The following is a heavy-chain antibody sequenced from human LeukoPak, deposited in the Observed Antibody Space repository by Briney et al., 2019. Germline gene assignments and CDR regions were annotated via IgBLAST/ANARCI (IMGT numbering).Heavy chain of an antibody. CDR1: GFTFSSYE. D-gene: IGHD6-13*01. Sequence: GGSLRLSCAASGFTFSSYEMNWVRQAPGKGLEWVSYISSSGGSIYYADSVKGRFTISRDNAKNSLYLQMNSLRAEDTAVYYCARLGAAAGYWTLYFDYWGQGTLVTVFS. CDR2: ISSSGGSI. J-gene: IGHJ4*02. V-gene: IGHV3-48*03. CDR3: ARLGAAAGYWTLYFDY.